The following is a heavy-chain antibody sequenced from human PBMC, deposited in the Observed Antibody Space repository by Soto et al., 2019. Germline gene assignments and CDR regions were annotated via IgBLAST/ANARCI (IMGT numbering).Heavy chain of an antibody. J-gene: IGHJ4*02. V-gene: IGHV1-46*01. CDR3: ARSYVRSRHLDY. CDR1: GYSITSHY. CDR2: INPSDGTT. D-gene: IGHD3-10*02. Sequence: QVQLVQSGAEAKKPGASVKVSCKASGYSITSHYMHWVRQARGQGLEWMGIINPSDGTTKYAQKFQGRLSMTGDTSTSTVSMELRSLRYEDTAVYYCARSYVRSRHLDYWGKGTLVTVS.